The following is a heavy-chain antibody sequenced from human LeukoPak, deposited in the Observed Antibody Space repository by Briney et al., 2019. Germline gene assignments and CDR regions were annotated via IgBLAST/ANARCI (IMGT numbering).Heavy chain of an antibody. CDR1: GYSFTSYW. CDR2: IDPSDSYT. D-gene: IGHD3-10*01. CDR3: ARHVYYYGSGSGFGIDY. J-gene: IGHJ4*02. Sequence: GESLRISCKGSGYSFTSYWISWVRQIPGKGLEWMGRIDPSDSYTNYSPSFQGHVTISADKSISTAYLQWSSLKASDTAMYYCARHVYYYGSGSGFGIDYWGQGTLVTVSS. V-gene: IGHV5-10-1*01.